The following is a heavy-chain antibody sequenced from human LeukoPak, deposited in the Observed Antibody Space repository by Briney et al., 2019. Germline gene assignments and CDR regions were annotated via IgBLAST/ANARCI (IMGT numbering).Heavy chain of an antibody. CDR3: ARQVGKILTVTPRYFDN. CDR1: GYTFTDYC. CDR2: VWPDDSDT. D-gene: IGHD4-11*01. J-gene: IGHJ4*02. Sequence: GESLKISCKASGYTFTDYCIGWVRQMPGKGLEWMGIVWPDDSDTRYSSSFQGQVTISADKSTTTAYLQWSSLKASDTAIYYCARQVGKILTVTPRYFDNWGQGTLVTVSS. V-gene: IGHV5-51*01.